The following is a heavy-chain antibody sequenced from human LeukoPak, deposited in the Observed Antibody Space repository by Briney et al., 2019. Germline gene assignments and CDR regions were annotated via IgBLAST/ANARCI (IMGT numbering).Heavy chain of an antibody. V-gene: IGHV4-34*01. CDR2: INHSGST. CDR1: GGSFSGYY. Sequence: PSETLSLTCAVNGGSFSGYYWSLIRQPPWKGLDLIGAINHSGSTNYNPSLKSRVTISVDTSKNQFSLKLSSVTAADTAVYYCAREYYCSGGSCYSGNWGQGTLVTVSS. D-gene: IGHD2-15*01. CDR3: AREYYCSGGSCYSGN. J-gene: IGHJ4*02.